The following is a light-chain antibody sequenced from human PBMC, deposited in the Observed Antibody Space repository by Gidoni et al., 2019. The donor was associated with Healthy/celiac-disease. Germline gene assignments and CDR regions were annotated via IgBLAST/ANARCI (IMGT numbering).Light chain of an antibody. V-gene: IGKV1-5*01. CDR3: QQYNSYSGT. CDR1: QSISSW. J-gene: IGKJ1*01. CDR2: DAS. Sequence: QSPSTLSASVGDRVTITCRASQSISSWLAWYQQKPGKAPKLLIYDASSLESGVPSRFSGSGSGTEFTLTISSLQPDDFATYYCQQYNSYSGTFGQGTKVEIK.